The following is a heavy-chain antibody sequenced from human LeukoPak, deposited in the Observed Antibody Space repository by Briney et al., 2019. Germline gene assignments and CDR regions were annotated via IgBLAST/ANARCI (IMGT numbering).Heavy chain of an antibody. CDR2: ISPSGGST. J-gene: IGHJ3*02. CDR3: VRDRELAEYAFDI. V-gene: IGHV1-46*01. Sequence: ASVKVSCKAFGYTFTSNYMHWVRQAPGQGPEWMGVISPSGGSTTYAQKFQGRVTMTRDMSTSTVYMEVSSLRSEDTAVYYCVRDRELAEYAFDIWGQGTMVAVSS. D-gene: IGHD3-3*02. CDR1: GYTFTSNY.